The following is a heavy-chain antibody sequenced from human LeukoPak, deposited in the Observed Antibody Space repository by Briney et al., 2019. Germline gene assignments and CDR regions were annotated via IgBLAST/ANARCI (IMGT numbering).Heavy chain of an antibody. D-gene: IGHD3-9*01. CDR1: GFTFSSYA. CDR3: AKDRNDILTPVIFGPVVY. J-gene: IGHJ4*02. Sequence: GGSLRLSCAASGFTFSSYAMSWVRQAPGKGLEWVSAISGSGGSTYYADSVKGRFTISRDNSKNTLYLQMNSLRAEDTAVYYCAKDRNDILTPVIFGPVVYWGQGTLVTVSS. CDR2: ISGSGGST. V-gene: IGHV3-23*01.